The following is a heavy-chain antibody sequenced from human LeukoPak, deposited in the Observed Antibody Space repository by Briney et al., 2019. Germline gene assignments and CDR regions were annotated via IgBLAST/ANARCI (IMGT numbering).Heavy chain of an antibody. J-gene: IGHJ4*02. V-gene: IGHV1-69*13. CDR1: GGTFSSYA. CDR3: AREVSSSYHPGHLDY. D-gene: IGHD6-6*01. CDR2: IIPIFGTA. Sequence: SVKVSCKASGGTFSSYAISWVRQAPGQGLEWMGGIIPIFGTANYAQKFQGRVTITADESTSTAYMELSSLRSEDTAVYYCAREVSSSYHPGHLDYWGQGTLVTVSS.